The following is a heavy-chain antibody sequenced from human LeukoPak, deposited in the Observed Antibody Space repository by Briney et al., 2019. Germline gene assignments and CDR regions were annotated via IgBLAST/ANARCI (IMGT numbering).Heavy chain of an antibody. CDR2: ISGSGDST. J-gene: IGHJ4*02. Sequence: AGGSLRLSCAASGFTFSSYAMSWVRQAPGKGLEWVSAISGSGDSTYYGDSVKGRFTISRDNSKNTLYLQMNSLRAEDTAVYYCAKGTGYYDSSGPFDYWGQGTLVTVSS. V-gene: IGHV3-23*01. D-gene: IGHD3-22*01. CDR1: GFTFSSYA. CDR3: AKGTGYYDSSGPFDY.